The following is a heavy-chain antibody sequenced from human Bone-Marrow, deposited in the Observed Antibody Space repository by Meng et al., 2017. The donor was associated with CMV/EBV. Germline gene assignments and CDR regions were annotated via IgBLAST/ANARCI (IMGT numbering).Heavy chain of an antibody. Sequence: ASVKVSCKAAGYTFNDYYLHWVRQAPGQGLEWMGWINPKSGGTTYAQKFQGRVTMTRDTPSATAYLELTSLRSDDTAVYYCARGVIMIRDYHHYAMDVWGQGTTVTVSS. CDR1: GYTFNDYY. CDR3: ARGVIMIRDYHHYAMDV. V-gene: IGHV1-2*02. CDR2: INPKSGGT. J-gene: IGHJ6*02. D-gene: IGHD2-8*01.